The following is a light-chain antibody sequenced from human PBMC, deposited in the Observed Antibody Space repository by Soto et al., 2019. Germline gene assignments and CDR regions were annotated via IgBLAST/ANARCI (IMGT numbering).Light chain of an antibody. Sequence: EIVMTHSPATLSVSPVERATLSFSASQSVSSNLAWYQQKPGQAPRLLIYGASTRATGIPARFSGSGSGTEFTLTISSLQSEDFALYYCQQYNDWPLTFGQGTKVDIK. V-gene: IGKV3-15*01. CDR3: QQYNDWPLT. CDR2: GAS. J-gene: IGKJ1*01. CDR1: QSVSSN.